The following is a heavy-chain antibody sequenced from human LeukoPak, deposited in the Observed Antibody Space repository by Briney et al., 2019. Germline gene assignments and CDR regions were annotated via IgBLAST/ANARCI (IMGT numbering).Heavy chain of an antibody. V-gene: IGHV3-23*01. CDR2: ISGSGGST. CDR3: AKAGGSYCFDY. Sequence: PGGSLRLSCAASGFTFSSYAMSWVCQAPGKGLEWVSAISGSGGSTYYADSVKGRFTISRDNSKHTLYLQMNGLRAEDTAVYYCAKAGGSYCFDYWGQGTLVTVSS. D-gene: IGHD1-26*01. J-gene: IGHJ4*02. CDR1: GFTFSSYA.